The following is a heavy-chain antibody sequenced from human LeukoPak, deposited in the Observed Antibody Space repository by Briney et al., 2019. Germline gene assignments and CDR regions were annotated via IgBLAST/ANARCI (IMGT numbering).Heavy chain of an antibody. V-gene: IGHV3-11*01. CDR1: RFTFSDYY. J-gene: IGHJ6*02. D-gene: IGHD6-6*01. CDR2: ISSSGSTI. CDR3: ARGYSSSPTNYYYYGMDV. Sequence: GGSLRLSCAASRFTFSDYYMSWIRQAPGKGLEWVSYISSSGSTIYYADSVKGRFTISRDNAKNSLYLQMNSLRAEDTAVYYCARGYSSSPTNYYYYGMDVWGQGTTVTVSS.